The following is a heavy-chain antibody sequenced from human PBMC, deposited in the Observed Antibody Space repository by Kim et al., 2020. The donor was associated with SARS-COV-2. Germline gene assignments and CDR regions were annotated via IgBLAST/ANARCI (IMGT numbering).Heavy chain of an antibody. V-gene: IGHV3-23*01. Sequence: GGSLRLSCVASGFTFTSRAMSWVRQIPGKGLEWVASINNGGNPYYADSVKGRFTVSRDITKATLYLQMNSLRAEDTALYYCAKDHPSSVWPPFDSWAQGT. CDR3: AKDHPSSVWPPFDS. CDR1: GFTFTSRA. CDR2: INNGGNP. J-gene: IGHJ4*02. D-gene: IGHD6-19*01.